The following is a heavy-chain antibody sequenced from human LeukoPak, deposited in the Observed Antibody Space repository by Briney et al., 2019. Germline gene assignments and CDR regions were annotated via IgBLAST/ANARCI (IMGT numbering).Heavy chain of an antibody. V-gene: IGHV3-33*01. Sequence: PGGSLRLSCAASGFTFSSYGMHWVRQAPGKGLEWVAVIWYDGSNKYYADSVKGRFTISRDNSKNTLYLQMNSLRAEDTAVYYCARDPPGSGSLPMGYWGQGTLVTVSS. CDR2: IWYDGSNK. CDR1: GFTFSSYG. J-gene: IGHJ4*02. D-gene: IGHD3-10*01. CDR3: ARDPPGSGSLPMGY.